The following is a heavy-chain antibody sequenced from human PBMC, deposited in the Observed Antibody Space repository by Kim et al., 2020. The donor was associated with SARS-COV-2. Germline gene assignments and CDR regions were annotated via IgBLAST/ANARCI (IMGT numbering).Heavy chain of an antibody. V-gene: IGHV3-23*01. J-gene: IGHJ4*02. CDR2: ISGSGGST. D-gene: IGHD2-2*02. CDR3: ATPRREIVVVPAARPFDY. Sequence: GGSLRLSCAASGFTFSSYAMSWVRQAPGKGLEWVSAISGSGGSTYYADSVKGRFTISRDNSKNTLYLQMNSLRAEDTAVYYCATPRREIVVVPAARPFDYWGQGTLVTVSS. CDR1: GFTFSSYA.